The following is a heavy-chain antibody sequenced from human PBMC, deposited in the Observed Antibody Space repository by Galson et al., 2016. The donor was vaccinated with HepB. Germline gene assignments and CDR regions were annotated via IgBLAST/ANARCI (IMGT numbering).Heavy chain of an antibody. CDR1: GYSFTSHW. Sequence: QSGAEVKKPGESLKISCKASGYSFTSHWIAWVRQMPGKGLEWMGIIYPGDSDTSYSPSFQGQVTISADKSISTAYLQWNSLKASDTAMYYCARRWAPDYWGQGTLVTVSS. D-gene: IGHD1-26*01. V-gene: IGHV5-51*01. CDR3: ARRWAPDY. J-gene: IGHJ4*02. CDR2: IYPGDSDT.